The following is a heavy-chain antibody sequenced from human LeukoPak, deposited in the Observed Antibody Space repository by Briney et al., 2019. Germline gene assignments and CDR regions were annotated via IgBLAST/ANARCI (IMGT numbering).Heavy chain of an antibody. CDR1: GFSFNYYS. CDR2: ISSSTSYT. V-gene: IGHV3-21*03. J-gene: IGHJ4*02. CDR3: TTGPEPAAMVFDF. D-gene: IGHD2-2*01. Sequence: GGSLRLSCAASGFSFNYYSMNWVRQAPGKGLEWVASISSSTSYTYYRDSVKGRFTISRDNAKNSLFLQMDSLKTDDTAVYFCTTGPEPAAMVFDFWGQGTLVTVSS.